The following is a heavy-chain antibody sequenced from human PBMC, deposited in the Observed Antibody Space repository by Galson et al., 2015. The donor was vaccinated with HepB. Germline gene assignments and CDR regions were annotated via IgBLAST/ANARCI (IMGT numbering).Heavy chain of an antibody. CDR2: ISYDGSNK. D-gene: IGHD2-2*01. CDR3: AKDQRKYQLLTGSEYYLDY. V-gene: IGHV3-30*18. Sequence: SLRLSCAASGFTFSSYGMHWVRQAPGKGLEWVAVISYDGSNKYYADSVKGRFTISRDNSKNTLYLQMNSLRAEDTAVYYCAKDQRKYQLLTGSEYYLDYWGQGTLVTVSS. CDR1: GFTFSSYG. J-gene: IGHJ4*02.